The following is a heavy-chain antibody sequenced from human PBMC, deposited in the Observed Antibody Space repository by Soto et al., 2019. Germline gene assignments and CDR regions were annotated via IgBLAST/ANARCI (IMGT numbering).Heavy chain of an antibody. Sequence: QVQLQQWGAGLLKPSETLSLTCAVYGGSFSGYYWSWIRQPPGKGLEWIGEINHSRNPNHNPALKSRLSIAVDTSKNQFSLKLRSVTAADTDVYYCARGRSIAAAALRYWGQGTLVTVSS. V-gene: IGHV4-34*01. J-gene: IGHJ4*02. CDR1: GGSFSGYY. CDR3: ARGRSIAAAALRY. D-gene: IGHD6-13*01. CDR2: INHSRNP.